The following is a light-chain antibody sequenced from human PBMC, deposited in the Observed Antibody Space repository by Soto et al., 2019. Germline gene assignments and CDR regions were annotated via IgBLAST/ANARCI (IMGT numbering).Light chain of an antibody. Sequence: QSVLTQPGSVSGSPGEAITISCTGTSSDVGGYNYVSWYQQHPGKAPKLMISEVSNRPSGISNRFSGSKSGNTASLTISGLQADDEADYYCSSCTSSTTYVFGTGTKVTVL. CDR2: EVS. V-gene: IGLV2-14*01. CDR3: SSCTSSTTYV. CDR1: SSDVGGYNY. J-gene: IGLJ1*01.